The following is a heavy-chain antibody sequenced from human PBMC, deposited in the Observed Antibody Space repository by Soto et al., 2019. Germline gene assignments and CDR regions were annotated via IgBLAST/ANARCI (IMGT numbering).Heavy chain of an antibody. CDR2: ILPIFGTA. J-gene: IGHJ4*02. Sequence: SVKASCKAAGGTFSSYAISWVRQAPGQGLEWMRGILPIFGTANYAQKFQGRVTITADNSTSTAYLELSSLRSEDTAVYYCARVHDSSGYYDSYYFDYWGQGTLVTVSS. D-gene: IGHD3-22*01. CDR1: GGTFSSYA. CDR3: ARVHDSSGYYDSYYFDY. V-gene: IGHV1-69*06.